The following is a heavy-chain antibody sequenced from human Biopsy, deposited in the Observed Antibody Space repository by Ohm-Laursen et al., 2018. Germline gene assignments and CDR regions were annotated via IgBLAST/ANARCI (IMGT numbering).Heavy chain of an antibody. CDR2: MNPNSGKT. CDR3: AIEGGTYSKPFDY. CDR1: GYTFTDYF. V-gene: IGHV1-8*02. D-gene: IGHD1-26*01. J-gene: IGHJ4*02. Sequence: ASVKVSCKASGYTFTDYFLHWVRQATGQGLEWMGWMNPNSGKTGYAQKFQDRVTMTTNTSVNTAYMELSSLTFEDTAVYYCAIEGGTYSKPFDYWGQGSQVIVSS.